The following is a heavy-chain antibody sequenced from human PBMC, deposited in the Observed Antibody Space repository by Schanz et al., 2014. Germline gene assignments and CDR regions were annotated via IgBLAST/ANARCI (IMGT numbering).Heavy chain of an antibody. CDR1: GFTFRNYG. J-gene: IGHJ6*03. Sequence: EVQLLESGGGFVQPGGSLRLSCAASGFTFRNYGMSWVRQAPGQGLEWVSHINSDGTTTTYADSVKGRFTISRDNAENTLYLQMNSLRVEDTAVYYCARPSDSSWYMDVWGKGTTVTVSS. V-gene: IGHV3-74*02. D-gene: IGHD2-21*02. CDR2: INSDGTTT. CDR3: ARPSDSSWYMDV.